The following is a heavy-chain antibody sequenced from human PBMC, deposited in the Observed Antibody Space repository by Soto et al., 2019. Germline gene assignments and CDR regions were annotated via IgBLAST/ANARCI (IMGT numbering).Heavy chain of an antibody. CDR2: VEYGGST. CDR1: GGSIISSNFY. D-gene: IGHD3-10*02. V-gene: IGHV4-39*01. CDR3: ARHVRGAVTMNWFDP. J-gene: IGHJ5*02. Sequence: QLQESGPGLVKPSETLSLTCTVSGGSIISSNFYWGWIRQPPVKGLEWIGSVEYGGSTYDNPSLKGRVTLSADTSKNQFSLRLASVTAADPAIYYCARHVRGAVTMNWFDPWGHGTLVTVSS.